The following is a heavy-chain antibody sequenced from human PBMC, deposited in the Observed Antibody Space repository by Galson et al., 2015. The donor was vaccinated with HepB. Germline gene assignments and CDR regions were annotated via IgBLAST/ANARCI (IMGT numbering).Heavy chain of an antibody. Sequence: QVPGKGLEWIGEINDSGTTHYSPSLKSRVTISVDTSRNQFSLKVGSVTAAETAVYYCARDSGVVIVGARRHRHHYIDVWGTGTTVTVS. J-gene: IGHJ6*03. V-gene: IGHV4-34*01. D-gene: IGHD2-21*01. CDR3: ARDSGVVIVGARRHRHHYIDV. CDR2: INDSGTT.